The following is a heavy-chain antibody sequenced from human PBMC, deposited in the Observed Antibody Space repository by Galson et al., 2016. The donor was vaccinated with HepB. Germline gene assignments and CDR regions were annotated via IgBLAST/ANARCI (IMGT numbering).Heavy chain of an antibody. J-gene: IGHJ4*02. CDR2: INAADGHT. V-gene: IGHV1-18*01. Sequence: SVKVSCKASGYSLTRTGISWVRQAPGQGLEWMGWINAADGHTKYTQKFQDRVTMTTDTSTNTAYMDLRSLRSDDTAVYYCARWDYYESADLWGQGTLVTVSS. D-gene: IGHD3-22*01. CDR1: GYSLTRTG. CDR3: ARWDYYESADL.